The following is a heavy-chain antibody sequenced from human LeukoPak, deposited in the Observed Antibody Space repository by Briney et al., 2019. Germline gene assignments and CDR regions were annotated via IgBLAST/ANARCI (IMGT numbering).Heavy chain of an antibody. CDR2: IYTSGST. CDR1: GGSISSGSYY. J-gene: IGHJ6*03. Sequence: SETLSLTCTVSGGSISSGSYYWSWIRQPAGKGLEWIGRIYTSGSTNYNPSLKSRVTISVDTSKNQFSLKLSSVTAADTAVYYCAKVMPPGRIRFYSYYMDVWGKGTTVTVS. CDR3: AKVMPPGRIRFYSYYMDV. D-gene: IGHD2-15*01. V-gene: IGHV4-61*02.